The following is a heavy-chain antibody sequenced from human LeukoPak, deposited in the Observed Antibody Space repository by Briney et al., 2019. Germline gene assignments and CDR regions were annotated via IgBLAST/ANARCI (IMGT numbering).Heavy chain of an antibody. CDR3: ARWLGKQWPIDY. CDR2: ISYDGSNE. J-gene: IGHJ4*02. V-gene: IGHV3-30-3*01. CDR1: GFTFSSYA. Sequence: GRSLRLSCAASGFTFSSYALHWVRQAPGKGLEWVAIISYDGSNESYADSVKGQFTISRDNAKNSLYLQMNSLRAEDTAVYYCARWLGKQWPIDYWGQGTLVTVSS. D-gene: IGHD6-19*01.